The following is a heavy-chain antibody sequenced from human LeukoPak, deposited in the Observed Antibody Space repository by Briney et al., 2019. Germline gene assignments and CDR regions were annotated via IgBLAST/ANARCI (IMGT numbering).Heavy chain of an antibody. D-gene: IGHD3-10*01. Sequence: GESLKISCKGSGYSFTSYWIGWVRQMPGKGLEGMGIIYPGDSDTRYSPSFQGQVTISADKSISTAYLQWSSLKASDTAMYYCAQTSMVRGVISWFDPWGQGTLVTVSS. V-gene: IGHV5-51*01. CDR1: GYSFTSYW. CDR2: IYPGDSDT. CDR3: AQTSMVRGVISWFDP. J-gene: IGHJ5*02.